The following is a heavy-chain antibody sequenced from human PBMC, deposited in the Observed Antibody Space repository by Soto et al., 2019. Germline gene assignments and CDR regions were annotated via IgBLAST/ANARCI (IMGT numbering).Heavy chain of an antibody. V-gene: IGHV4-39*01. CDR1: GGSISSSSYY. D-gene: IGHD4-17*01. CDR2: IYYSGST. J-gene: IGHJ3*02. CDR3: ARQSPSYGGNSGDAFDI. Sequence: QLQLQESGPGLVKPSETLSLTCTVSGGSISSSSYYWGWIRQPPGKGLEWIGSIYYSGSTYYNPSLKSRVTISVATSKNQFALKLSSVTAADTAVYYCARQSPSYGGNSGDAFDIWGQGTMVTVSS.